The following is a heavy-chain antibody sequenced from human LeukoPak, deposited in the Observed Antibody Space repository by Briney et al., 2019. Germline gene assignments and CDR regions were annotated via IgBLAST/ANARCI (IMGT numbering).Heavy chain of an antibody. V-gene: IGHV3-7*01. J-gene: IGHJ4*02. CDR1: GYSFSSYR. Sequence: GGSLRLSCAASGYSFSSYRMHWVRQAPRKGLECVANINQDGSDKYYVDSVKGRFTISRDNTKNSLYLQMNSLRAEDTAVYYCVGGDYWGQGTLVTVSS. CDR3: VGGDY. CDR2: INQDGSDK.